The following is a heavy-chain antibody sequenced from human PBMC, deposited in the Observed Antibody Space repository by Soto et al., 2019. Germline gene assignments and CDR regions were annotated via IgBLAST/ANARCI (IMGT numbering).Heavy chain of an antibody. CDR1: GYTFTSYA. D-gene: IGHD6-13*01. CDR3: ARGRIAAAGESDY. J-gene: IGHJ4*02. V-gene: IGHV1-3*01. CDR2: INAGNGNT. Sequence: ASVKVSCKASGYTFTSYAMHWVRQAPGQRLEWMGWINAGNGNTKYSQKFQGRVTITRDTSASTAYMELSSLRSEDTVVYYCARGRIAAAGESDYWGQGTLVTVSS.